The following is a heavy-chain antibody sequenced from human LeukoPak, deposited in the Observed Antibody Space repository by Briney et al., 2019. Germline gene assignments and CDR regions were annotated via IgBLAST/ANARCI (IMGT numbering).Heavy chain of an antibody. J-gene: IGHJ6*03. CDR2: VDHTGST. V-gene: IGHV4-59*01. D-gene: IGHD1-1*01. CDR3: ARGRVSSSTWYSTYYYYFYMDV. CDR1: DDSITMYY. Sequence: SETLSLTCSVSDDSITMYYWTWIRQPPGKGLEWIGYVDHTGSTNFNPSLNGRVSISRGTTKNLFSLRLRSVTAADTAVYFCARGRVSSSTWYSTYYYYFYMDVWGKGTTVTVSS.